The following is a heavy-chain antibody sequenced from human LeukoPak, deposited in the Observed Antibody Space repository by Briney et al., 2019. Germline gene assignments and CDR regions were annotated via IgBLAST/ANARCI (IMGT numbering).Heavy chain of an antibody. CDR3: TRGSSGRRDN. V-gene: IGHV1-8*01. Sequence: GASVKVSCKSSGYTFTSCDINWVRQATGQGLGWMGWTNPNSGNTGYGHSFQGRITLTRYISIGTAYMKLSNLTSEDTAIYYCTRGSSGRRDNWGQETLVTVSA. D-gene: IGHD6-19*01. CDR2: TNPNSGNT. J-gene: IGHJ4*02. CDR1: GYTFTSCD.